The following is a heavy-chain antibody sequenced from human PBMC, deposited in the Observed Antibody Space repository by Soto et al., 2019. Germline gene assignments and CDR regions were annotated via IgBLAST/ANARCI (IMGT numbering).Heavy chain of an antibody. CDR2: INPNSGGT. Sequence: ASVKVSCKASGYTFTGYYMHWVRQARGQGLEWMGWINPNSGGTNYAQKFQGWVTMTRDTSISTAYMELSRLRSDDTAVYYCARGASSRGYSYGYEDYYGMDVWGQGTTVTVSS. V-gene: IGHV1-2*04. CDR1: GYTFTGYY. D-gene: IGHD5-18*01. CDR3: ARGASSRGYSYGYEDYYGMDV. J-gene: IGHJ6*02.